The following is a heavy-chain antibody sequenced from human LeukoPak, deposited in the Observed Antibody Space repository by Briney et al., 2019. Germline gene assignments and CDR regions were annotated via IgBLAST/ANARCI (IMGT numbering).Heavy chain of an antibody. J-gene: IGHJ6*02. CDR1: GYTFTSYA. Sequence: ASVKVSCKASGYTFTSYAMNWVRQAPGQGLEWMGWINTNTGNPTYAQGFTGRFVFSLDTSVSTAYLQISSLKAEDTAVYYCARDRYVVPAAIEGNYYYYGMDVWGQGTTVTVSS. V-gene: IGHV7-4-1*02. D-gene: IGHD2-2*01. CDR2: INTNTGNP. CDR3: ARDRYVVPAAIEGNYYYYGMDV.